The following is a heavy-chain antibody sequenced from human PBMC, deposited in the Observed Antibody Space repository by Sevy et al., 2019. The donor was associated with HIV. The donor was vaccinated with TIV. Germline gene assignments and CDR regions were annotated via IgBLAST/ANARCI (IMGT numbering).Heavy chain of an antibody. CDR2: ITSSSNYI. J-gene: IGHJ3*02. CDR3: ARPYGSGSWEAFDI. D-gene: IGHD3-10*01. Sequence: GGSLRISCTASGFTFSTYTMNWVRQAPGKGLEWVSSITSSSNYIYYADSVKGRFTISRDNAKDSVYLQMNSLRAEDTAVYYCARPYGSGSWEAFDIRGQGTMVTVSS. V-gene: IGHV3-21*01. CDR1: GFTFSTYT.